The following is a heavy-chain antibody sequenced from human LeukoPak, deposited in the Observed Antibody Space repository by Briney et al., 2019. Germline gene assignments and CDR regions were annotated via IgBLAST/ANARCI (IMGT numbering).Heavy chain of an antibody. Sequence: GGSLGLSCAASGFTFDDYGMSWVRQAPGKGLEWVSGINWNGGSTGYADSVKGRFTISRDNAKNSLYLQMNSLRAEDTAVYYCARVYRYDILTGSPVGMDVWGQGTTVTVSS. CDR1: GFTFDDYG. V-gene: IGHV3-20*04. D-gene: IGHD3-9*01. J-gene: IGHJ6*02. CDR3: ARVYRYDILTGSPVGMDV. CDR2: INWNGGST.